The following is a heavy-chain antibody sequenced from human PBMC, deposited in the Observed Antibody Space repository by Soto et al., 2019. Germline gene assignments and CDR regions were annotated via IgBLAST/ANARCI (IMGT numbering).Heavy chain of an antibody. CDR2: VHHSGRT. CDR1: GGSFSGYY. V-gene: IGHV4-34*01. Sequence: PSETLSLTCAVYGGSFSGYYWTWARQSPGKGLEWIGEVHHSGRTNYNPSLRSRVTISIDRSKNHFSLKLNSVTAADTALYYCARGGDWRFDYWGQGTLVTVSS. CDR3: ARGGDWRFDY. J-gene: IGHJ4*02. D-gene: IGHD2-21*02.